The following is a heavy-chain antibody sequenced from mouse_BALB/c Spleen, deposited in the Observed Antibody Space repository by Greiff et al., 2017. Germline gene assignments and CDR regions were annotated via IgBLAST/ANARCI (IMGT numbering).Heavy chain of an antibody. J-gene: IGHJ3*01. Sequence: DVKLQESGGGLVQPGGSRKLSCAASGFTFSSFGMHWVRQAPEKGLEWVAYISSGSSTIYYADTVKGRFTISRDNPKNTLFLQMTSLRSEDTAMYYCARDYYGAWFAYWGQGTLVTVSA. CDR3: ARDYYGAWFAY. D-gene: IGHD1-1*01. CDR1: GFTFSSFG. V-gene: IGHV5-17*02. CDR2: ISSGSSTI.